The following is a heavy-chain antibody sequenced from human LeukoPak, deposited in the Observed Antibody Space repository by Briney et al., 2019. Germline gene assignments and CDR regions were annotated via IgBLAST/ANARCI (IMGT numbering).Heavy chain of an antibody. D-gene: IGHD3-22*01. CDR2: IIPIFGTA. CDR3: ARFDYDSSGYYAHFDY. CDR1: GYTFTSYG. Sequence: GASVKVSCKASGYTFTSYGISWVRQAPGQGLEWMGGIIPIFGTANYAQKFQGRVTITADESTSTAYMELSSLRSEDTAVYYCARFDYDSSGYYAHFDYWGQGTLVTVSS. J-gene: IGHJ4*02. V-gene: IGHV1-69*13.